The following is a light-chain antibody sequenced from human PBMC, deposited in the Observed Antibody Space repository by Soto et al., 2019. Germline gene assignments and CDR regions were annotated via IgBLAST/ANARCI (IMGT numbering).Light chain of an antibody. V-gene: IGLV3-1*01. CDR1: KLGDKY. Sequence: SDELTQPPSVSVSPGQTARITCSGDKLGDKYVSCYQQKPGQSPVMVIYQDNKRPSGIPERYSGSNSGNTDTLTISGTQAMDDIDEYCQAWDSSTAVFRTGTKLTVL. J-gene: IGLJ1*01. CDR3: QAWDSSTAV. CDR2: QDN.